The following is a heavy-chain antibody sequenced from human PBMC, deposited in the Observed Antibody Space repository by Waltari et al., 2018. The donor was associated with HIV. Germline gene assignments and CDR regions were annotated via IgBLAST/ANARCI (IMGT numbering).Heavy chain of an antibody. Sequence: QVQLQESGPGLVKLSETLSLTCTVSGGSISSYYWSWIRQPPGKGLGWIGYIYYSGSTNYNPSLKSRVTISVDTSKNQFSLKLSSVTAADTAVYYCARDRYVSSGYNLRGYYYGMDVWGQGTTVTVSS. D-gene: IGHD3-22*01. V-gene: IGHV4-59*01. CDR1: GGSISSYY. CDR2: IYYSGST. J-gene: IGHJ6*02. CDR3: ARDRYVSSGYNLRGYYYGMDV.